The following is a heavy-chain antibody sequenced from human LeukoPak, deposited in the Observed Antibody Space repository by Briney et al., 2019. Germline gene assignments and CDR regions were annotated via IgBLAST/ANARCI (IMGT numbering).Heavy chain of an antibody. V-gene: IGHV4-34*01. CDR2: INHSGST. D-gene: IGHD3-3*01. CDR3: ARVFYYHFWSGYAFDI. CDR1: GGSFSGYY. J-gene: IGHJ3*02. Sequence: SETLSLTCAVYGGSFSGYYWSWIRQPPGKGLEWTGVINHSGSTNYNPSLKSRVTISVDTSKNQFSLKLSSVTAADTAVYYCARVFYYHFWSGYAFDIWGQGTMVTVSS.